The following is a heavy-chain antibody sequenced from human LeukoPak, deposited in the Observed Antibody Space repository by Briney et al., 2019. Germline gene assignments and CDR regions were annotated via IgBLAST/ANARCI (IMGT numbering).Heavy chain of an antibody. CDR1: GFTFDEYA. Sequence: PGGSLRLSCAASGFTFDEYAVHWVRQAPGKGLELVSLISGDGGRTYYAESVRGRFIISRDNSKISLYLQMNGLRTEDTAFYYCAKGWYSSTWSYFDYWGQGTLVTVSS. V-gene: IGHV3-43*02. CDR3: AKGWYSSTWSYFDY. J-gene: IGHJ4*02. D-gene: IGHD6-13*01. CDR2: ISGDGGRT.